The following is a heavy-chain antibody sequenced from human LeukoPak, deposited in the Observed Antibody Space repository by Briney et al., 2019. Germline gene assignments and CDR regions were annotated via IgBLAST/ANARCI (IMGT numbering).Heavy chain of an antibody. J-gene: IGHJ5*02. CDR2: IYYSGST. D-gene: IGHD6-13*01. Sequence: KPSETLSLTCTVSGGSISSYYWSWIRQPPGKGLEWIGYIYYSGSTDYNPPLRSRVTISRDTSKNQFSLKLSSVTAADTAIYYCAREWRQQLTGNWFDPWGQGTLVTVSS. V-gene: IGHV4-59*01. CDR1: GGSISSYY. CDR3: AREWRQQLTGNWFDP.